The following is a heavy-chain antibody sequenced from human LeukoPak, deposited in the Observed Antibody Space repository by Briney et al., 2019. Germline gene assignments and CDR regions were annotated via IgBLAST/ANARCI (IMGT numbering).Heavy chain of an antibody. D-gene: IGHD4/OR15-4a*01. CDR3: ARVFGAGYSDY. CDR2: IKQDGSEK. V-gene: IGHV3-7*01. CDR1: EVTFSSYW. J-gene: IGHJ4*02. Sequence: GSLRLSCAASEVTFSSYWMSWVRQAPGKGLEWGASIKQDGSEKYYVDSVKGRVTISRDNAKNSLYLQMNSLRAEDTAVYYCARVFGAGYSDYWGQGTLVTVPS.